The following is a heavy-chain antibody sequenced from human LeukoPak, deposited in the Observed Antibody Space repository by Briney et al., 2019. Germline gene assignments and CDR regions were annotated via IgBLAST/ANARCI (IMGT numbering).Heavy chain of an antibody. D-gene: IGHD3-10*01. CDR2: ISGSGGST. CDR1: GXTFTTYA. Sequence: GGSLRLSCSASGXTFTTYAMSWVRQAPGKGLEWISSISGSGGSTYYADSVKGRFTISRDNSKNTLYLQMNSLRAEDTAVYYCARVGGSGSSQSDYWGQGTLVTVSS. J-gene: IGHJ4*02. CDR3: ARVGGSGSSQSDY. V-gene: IGHV3-23*01.